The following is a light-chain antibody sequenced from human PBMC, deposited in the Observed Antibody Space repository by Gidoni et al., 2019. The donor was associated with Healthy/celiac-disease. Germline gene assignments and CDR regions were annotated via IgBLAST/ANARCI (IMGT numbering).Light chain of an antibody. CDR3: QQRSNWPL. CDR2: DAS. V-gene: IGKV3-11*01. CDR1: QRVSSY. J-gene: IGKJ4*01. Sequence: DIVLTQSPATLSLSPGERATLSCRASQRVSSYLAWYQQKPGQAPRLLIYDASNRATGIPARLSGSGSGTDFTLTISSLEPEDFAVYYCQQRSNWPLFGGGTKVEIK.